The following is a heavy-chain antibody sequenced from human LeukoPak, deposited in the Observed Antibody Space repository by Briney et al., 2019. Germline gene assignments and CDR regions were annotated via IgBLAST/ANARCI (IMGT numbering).Heavy chain of an antibody. CDR2: IYYSGST. Sequence: SETLSLTCTVSGGSISSYYWSWIRQPPGKGLEWIGYIYYSGSTYYNPSLRSRVTISVDTSKNQFSLKLSSVTAADTAMYYCARDSGSTFDFTYCGGDCYSYWGQGTLVTVSS. CDR1: GGSISSYY. D-gene: IGHD2-21*02. J-gene: IGHJ4*02. CDR3: ARDSGSTFDFTYCGGDCYSY. V-gene: IGHV4-59*12.